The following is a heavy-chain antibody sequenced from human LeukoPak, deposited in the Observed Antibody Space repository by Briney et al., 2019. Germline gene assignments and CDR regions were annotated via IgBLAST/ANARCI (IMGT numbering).Heavy chain of an antibody. D-gene: IGHD4-17*01. CDR1: GLTFSSYS. CDR2: ISSSSSTI. CDR3: ARHYGEGYYYGMDV. J-gene: IGHJ6*02. V-gene: IGHV3-48*04. Sequence: GGTLRLSCAVSGLTFSSYSMNWVRQAPGKGLEGVSYISSSSSTIYYADSVKGRFIISRDNAKNSLYLQMNSLRAEDTAVYYCARHYGEGYYYGMDVWGQGTTVTVSS.